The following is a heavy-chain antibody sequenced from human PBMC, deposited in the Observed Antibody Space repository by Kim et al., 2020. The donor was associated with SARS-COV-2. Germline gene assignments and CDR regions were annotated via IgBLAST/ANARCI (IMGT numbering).Heavy chain of an antibody. D-gene: IGHD6-13*01. CDR3: ARDYSSSWPAPYYYYGMDV. J-gene: IGHJ6*02. Sequence: GGSLRLSCAASGFTFSSYWMSWVRQAPGKGLEWVANIKQDGSEKYYVDSVKGRFTISRDNAKNSLYLQMNSLRAEDTAVYYCARDYSSSWPAPYYYYGMDVWGQGTTVTVSS. V-gene: IGHV3-7*01. CDR2: IKQDGSEK. CDR1: GFTFSSYW.